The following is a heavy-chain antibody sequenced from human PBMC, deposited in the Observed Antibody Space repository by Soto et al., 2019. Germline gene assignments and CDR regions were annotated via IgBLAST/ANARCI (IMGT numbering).Heavy chain of an antibody. CDR2: ISSSSSTI. J-gene: IGHJ5*02. CDR1: GLPFSSYS. V-gene: IGHV3-48*01. Sequence: EVQLVESGGGLVQPGGSLRLSVAASGLPFSSYSMNWVRQAPGKGLEWVSYISSSSSTIYYADSVKGGFTISRDNAKNSLYLQMNSLRAEDTAVYYCARHPERIAQIGWFDPWGQGTLVTVSS. D-gene: IGHD6-13*01. CDR3: ARHPERIAQIGWFDP.